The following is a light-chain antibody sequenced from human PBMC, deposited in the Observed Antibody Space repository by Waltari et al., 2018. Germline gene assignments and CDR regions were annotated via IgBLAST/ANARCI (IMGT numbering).Light chain of an antibody. Sequence: QTALTQPASLSGPPGESIPIPCNRTRATLCYFDSVQRHHQHPGKPPKLKICDVTKRPSGVSNRFSGSKSGNTASLTISGLQPEDEADYYCTSYTSNNTLILGGGTKLTVL. CDR2: DVT. J-gene: IGLJ2*01. V-gene: IGLV2-14*01. CDR3: TSYTSNNTLI. CDR1: RATLCYFDS.